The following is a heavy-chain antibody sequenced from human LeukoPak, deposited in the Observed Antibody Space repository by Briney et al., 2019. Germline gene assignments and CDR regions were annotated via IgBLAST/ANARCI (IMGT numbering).Heavy chain of an antibody. D-gene: IGHD3-16*01. V-gene: IGHV3-23*01. J-gene: IGHJ3*02. CDR1: GFTFSSYA. CDR2: ISGSGGST. CDR3: DYGYVPDTFDI. Sequence: PGGSLRLSCAASGFTFSSYAMSWVRQAPGKGLEWVSAISGSGGSTYYADSVKGRFTISRDNSKNTLYLQMNSLRAEDTAVYSKDYGYVPDTFDIWGQGTMVTVSS.